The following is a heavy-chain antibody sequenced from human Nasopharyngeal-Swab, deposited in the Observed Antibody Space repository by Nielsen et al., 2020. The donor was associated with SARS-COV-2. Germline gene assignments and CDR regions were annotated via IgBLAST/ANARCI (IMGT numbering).Heavy chain of an antibody. D-gene: IGHD2-15*01. CDR2: IWYDGSNK. CDR3: ARASKFFLGYCSGGSCYKNWFDP. V-gene: IGHV3-33*01. Sequence: VRQAPGKGLEWVAVIWYDGSNKYYADSVKGRFTISRDNSKNTLYLQMNSLRAEDTAVYYCARASKFFLGYCSGGSCYKNWFDPWGQGTRVTVSS. J-gene: IGHJ5*02.